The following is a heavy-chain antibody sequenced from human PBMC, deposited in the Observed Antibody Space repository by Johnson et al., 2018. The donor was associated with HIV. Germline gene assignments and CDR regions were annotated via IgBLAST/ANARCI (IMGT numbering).Heavy chain of an antibody. CDR3: AWLDEIAAAGTGDAFDI. J-gene: IGHJ3*02. Sequence: QVQLVESGGGVVQPGRSLRLSCAASGFTFNSYGMHWVRQAPGKGLEWVAVISYDGSNKYYADSVKGRFTISRDNSKNTLYLQMNSMRAEDTALYYCAWLDEIAAAGTGDAFDIWGQGTMVTVSS. CDR1: GFTFNSYG. CDR2: ISYDGSNK. D-gene: IGHD6-13*01. V-gene: IGHV3-30*19.